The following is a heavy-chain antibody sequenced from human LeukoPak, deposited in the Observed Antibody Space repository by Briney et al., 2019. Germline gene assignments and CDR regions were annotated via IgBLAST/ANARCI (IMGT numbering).Heavy chain of an antibody. J-gene: IGHJ4*02. CDR3: ARDSVTTVTTYALDY. Sequence: PGGSLRLSCAASGFTFSDYYMSWVRQAPGKGLVWVSRINSDGSSTSYADSVKGRFTISRDNAKNTLYLQMNSLRAEDTAVYYCARDSVTTVTTYALDYWGQGTLVTVSS. V-gene: IGHV3-74*01. D-gene: IGHD4-17*01. CDR1: GFTFSDYY. CDR2: INSDGSST.